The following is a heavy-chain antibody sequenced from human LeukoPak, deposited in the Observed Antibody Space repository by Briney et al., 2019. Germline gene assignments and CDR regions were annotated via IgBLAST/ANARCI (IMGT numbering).Heavy chain of an antibody. CDR1: GGSISNYY. J-gene: IGHJ4*02. CDR3: AREHKVYDGDGYYYGY. D-gene: IGHD2-21*02. V-gene: IGHV4-4*07. CDR2: IYAGGNT. Sequence: SETLSLTCTVSGGSISNYYWSWIRQPAGKGLEWIGRIYAGGNTDHNPSPKSRVTMSVDSSKNQFSLRLSSVTAADTAVYYCAREHKVYDGDGYYYGYWGQGTLVTVSS.